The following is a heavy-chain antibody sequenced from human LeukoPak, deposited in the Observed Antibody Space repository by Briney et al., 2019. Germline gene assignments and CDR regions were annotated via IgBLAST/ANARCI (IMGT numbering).Heavy chain of an antibody. Sequence: GGSLRLSCAASGFTFSNHGMHWVRQAPGKGPEWVALIWYDGSNKYYGDSVKGRFTISSDNSKNTLYLQMNSLRAEDTAVYYCARDVRSNPTVIKLDAFDIWGQGTMVTVSS. V-gene: IGHV3-33*01. CDR1: GFTFSNHG. CDR2: IWYDGSNK. CDR3: ARDVRSNPTVIKLDAFDI. D-gene: IGHD4-17*01. J-gene: IGHJ3*02.